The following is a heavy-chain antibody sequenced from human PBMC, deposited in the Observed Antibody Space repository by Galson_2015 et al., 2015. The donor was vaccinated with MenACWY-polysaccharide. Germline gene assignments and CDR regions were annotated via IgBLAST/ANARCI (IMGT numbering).Heavy chain of an antibody. CDR1: GFTFGSYA. CDR2: IGGSGLTT. V-gene: IGHV3-23*01. D-gene: IGHD5-24*01. J-gene: IGHJ3*01. CDR3: AKVTEMASSRRPFDV. Sequence: SLRLSCAASGFTFGSYAMGWVRQAPGKGLEWVSSIGGSGLTTFYAESVKGRITISRDNAQNILPLQMNSLRADDTARYFCAKVTEMASSRRPFDVWGQGTMVTVSS.